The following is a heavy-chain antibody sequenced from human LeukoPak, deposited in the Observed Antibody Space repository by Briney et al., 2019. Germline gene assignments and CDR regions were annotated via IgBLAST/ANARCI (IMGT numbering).Heavy chain of an antibody. CDR1: GGTFSSYA. Sequence: PGSSVKVSCKASGGTFSSYAISWVRQAPGQGLEWMGGIIPIFGTANYAQKFQGRVTITADESTSTAYMELSSLRSEDTAVYYCARRAAAGTGGMDFDYWGQGTLVTVSS. CDR3: ARRAAAGTGGMDFDY. J-gene: IGHJ4*02. D-gene: IGHD6-13*01. CDR2: IIPIFGTA. V-gene: IGHV1-69*01.